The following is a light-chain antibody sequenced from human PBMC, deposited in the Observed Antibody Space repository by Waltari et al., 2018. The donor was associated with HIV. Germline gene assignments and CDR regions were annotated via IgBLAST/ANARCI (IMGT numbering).Light chain of an antibody. J-gene: IGKJ1*01. CDR3: QQYYITPWT. CDR2: WAS. V-gene: IGKV4-1*01. Sequence: DIVMAQSPDSLAVSLGERATINCKSSQSILYTSSNQNYLAWYQQKPGQPPKLLIYWASSRESGVPDRFSGSGSGTEFTLTITSLQAEDVAVYYCQQYYITPWTFGQGTKVEIK. CDR1: QSILYTSSNQNY.